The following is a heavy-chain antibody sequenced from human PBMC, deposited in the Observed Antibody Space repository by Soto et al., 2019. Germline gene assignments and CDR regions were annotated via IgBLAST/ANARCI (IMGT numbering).Heavy chain of an antibody. V-gene: IGHV5-10-1*01. D-gene: IGHD3-22*01. J-gene: IGHJ4*02. CDR3: ARQIYDSDTGPNFQYYFDS. CDR2: IDPSDSQT. CDR1: GYSFAGYW. Sequence: PGESQQLSCNGSGYSFAGYWITWVRQKPCKGLESMGRIDPSDSQTYYSPSFRGHVTISATKSITTVFLQWSSLRASDTAMYYCARQIYDSDTGPNFQYYFDSWGQGTPVTVSS.